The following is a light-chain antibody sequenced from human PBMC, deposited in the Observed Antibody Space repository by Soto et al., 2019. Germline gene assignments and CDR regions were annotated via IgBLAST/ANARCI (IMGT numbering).Light chain of an antibody. J-gene: IGKJ1*01. CDR1: QNVRTF. CDR3: HQRQSWPRT. V-gene: IGKV3-11*01. Sequence: EVVLTQSPATLSLSPGERATLSCRASQNVRTFLDWYQQKPGQAPRLLIYGASNRATGIPARFSGSGSGTDFTLTISSLEPEDFALYYCHQRQSWPRTFGQGTKVDI. CDR2: GAS.